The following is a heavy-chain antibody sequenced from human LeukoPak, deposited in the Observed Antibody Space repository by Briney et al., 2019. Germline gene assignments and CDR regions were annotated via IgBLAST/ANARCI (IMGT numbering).Heavy chain of an antibody. CDR1: GFTFDDYA. Sequence: GGSLRLSCAASGFTFDDYAMHWVRQAPGKGLEWVSGISWNSGSIGYADSVKGRFTISRDNAKNSLYLQMNSLRAEDTALYYCAKDRDYYGMDVWAKGPRSPSP. J-gene: IGHJ6*02. CDR3: AKDRDYYGMDV. V-gene: IGHV3-9*01. CDR2: ISWNSGSI.